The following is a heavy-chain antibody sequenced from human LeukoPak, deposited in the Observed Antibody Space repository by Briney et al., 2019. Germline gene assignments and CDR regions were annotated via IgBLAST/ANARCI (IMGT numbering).Heavy chain of an antibody. CDR3: VRGGSSGWPFDY. V-gene: IGHV6-1*01. CDR2: TYYRAKWFN. J-gene: IGHJ4*02. CDR1: GDSVSSNTAA. D-gene: IGHD6-19*01. Sequence: SQTPSLTCVISGDSVSSNTAAWNWIRQSPARGLEWLGRTYYRAKWFNDHAVSVKSRIIINPDTSKNQFSLRLNSVTPEDTAVYYCVRGGSSGWPFDYWGQGTLVTVSS.